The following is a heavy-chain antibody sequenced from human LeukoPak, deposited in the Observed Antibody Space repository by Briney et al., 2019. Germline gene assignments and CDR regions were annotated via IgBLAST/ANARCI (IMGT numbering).Heavy chain of an antibody. V-gene: IGHV5-51*01. D-gene: IGHD1-26*01. Sequence: GESLKISCKGSGYSFSSHWIGWVRQMPGKGLEWMGIIYPDDSDIRYSPSFQGQVTISADKSISTAYLRWSSLKASGTAMYYCGRRGGSPVYAMDVWGQGTTVTVSS. CDR3: GRRGGSPVYAMDV. CDR1: GYSFSSHW. CDR2: IYPDDSDI. J-gene: IGHJ6*02.